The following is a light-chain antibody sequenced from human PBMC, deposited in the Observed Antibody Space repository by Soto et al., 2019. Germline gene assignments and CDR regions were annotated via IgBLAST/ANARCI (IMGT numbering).Light chain of an antibody. Sequence: QSVLTQPPSVSATPGQRVTIACSGGRSNIGSNHVYWYQHLPGTAPKLVIFRNDQRPSGVPDRFSGSKSGTSASLAISGLQSEDEADYYCAAWDDSLNGVVFGGGTKLTVL. CDR3: AAWDDSLNGVV. CDR1: RSNIGSNH. V-gene: IGLV1-44*01. CDR2: RND. J-gene: IGLJ2*01.